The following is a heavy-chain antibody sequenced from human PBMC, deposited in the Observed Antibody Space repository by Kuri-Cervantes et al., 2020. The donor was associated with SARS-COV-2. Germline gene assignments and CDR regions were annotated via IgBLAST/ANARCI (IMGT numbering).Heavy chain of an antibody. J-gene: IGHJ4*02. V-gene: IGHV3-74*01. Sequence: GESLKISCAASGFTFSSYGMHWVRQAPGKGLVWVSRINSDGSSTSYADSVKGRFTISRDNAKNSLYLQMNSLRAEDTAVYYCARGIVVVPARVYFDYWGQGTLVTVSS. CDR1: GFTFSSYG. D-gene: IGHD2-2*01. CDR3: ARGIVVVPARVYFDY. CDR2: INSDGSST.